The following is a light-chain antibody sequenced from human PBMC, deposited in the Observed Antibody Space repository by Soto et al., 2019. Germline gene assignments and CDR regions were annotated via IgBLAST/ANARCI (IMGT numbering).Light chain of an antibody. Sequence: QSVLTQPPSVSGAPGQRVTISCTGSSSNIGAGYDVHWYQQLPGTAPKLLIYGNSNRPSGVPVRFSGSKSGTSASLALTGLQAENEADYYCESYDSSLSVVFGGGTQLSVL. CDR1: SSNIGAGYD. CDR3: ESYDSSLSVV. V-gene: IGLV1-40*01. CDR2: GNS. J-gene: IGLJ2*01.